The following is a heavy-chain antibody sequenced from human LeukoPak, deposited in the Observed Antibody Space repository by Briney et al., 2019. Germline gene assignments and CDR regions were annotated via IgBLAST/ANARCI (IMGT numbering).Heavy chain of an antibody. V-gene: IGHV5-51*01. CDR1: GYSFTSYW. CDR3: ATNGGSSSWYRHYYYYYGMDV. D-gene: IGHD6-13*01. J-gene: IGHJ6*02. CDR2: IYPGDSDT. Sequence: GESLKISCKGSGYSFTSYWIGWVRQMPGKGLEWMGIIYPGDSDTRYSPSFQGQVTISADKSISTAYLQWSSLKASDTAMYYCATNGGSSSWYRHYYYYYGMDVWGQGTTVTVSS.